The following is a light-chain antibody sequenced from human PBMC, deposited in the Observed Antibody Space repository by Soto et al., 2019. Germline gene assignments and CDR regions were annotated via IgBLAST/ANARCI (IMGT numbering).Light chain of an antibody. Sequence: EIVVTQFPALLSVSPGERVTLSCRASQSVISSIAWYQQKLGQAPRLLIYGASTRATGIPARFSGSGSGTEFFLTISSLQSEDFAMYYCQHYNNWLGTFGGGTKVDIK. J-gene: IGKJ4*01. CDR2: GAS. V-gene: IGKV3-15*01. CDR3: QHYNNWLGT. CDR1: QSVISS.